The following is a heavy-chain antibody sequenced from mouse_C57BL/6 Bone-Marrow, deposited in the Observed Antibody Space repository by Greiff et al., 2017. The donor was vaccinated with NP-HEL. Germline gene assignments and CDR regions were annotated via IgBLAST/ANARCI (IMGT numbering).Heavy chain of an antibody. Sequence: QVQLQQPGAELVRPGTSVKLSCKASGYTFTSYWMRWVKQRPGQGLEWIGVIDPSDSYTNYNQKFKGKATLTVDTSSSTAYMQLSSLTSEDSAVYYCARVYFITTDAMDYWGQGTSVTVSS. CDR3: ARVYFITTDAMDY. CDR1: GYTFTSYW. J-gene: IGHJ4*01. CDR2: IDPSDSYT. D-gene: IGHD1-1*01. V-gene: IGHV1-59*01.